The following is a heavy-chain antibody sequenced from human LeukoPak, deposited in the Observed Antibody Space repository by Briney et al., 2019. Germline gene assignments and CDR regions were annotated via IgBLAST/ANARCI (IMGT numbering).Heavy chain of an antibody. Sequence: GGSLRLSCAASGFTFSSYGMHWVRQAPGKGLEWVTFIQYDGSNKYYADPVKGRFTISRDNSKNTLFLQMNSLRAEDTAVYYCAKGINWGYYFDYWGQGTLVTVSS. J-gene: IGHJ4*02. CDR2: IQYDGSNK. D-gene: IGHD7-27*01. CDR1: GFTFSSYG. V-gene: IGHV3-30*02. CDR3: AKGINWGYYFDY.